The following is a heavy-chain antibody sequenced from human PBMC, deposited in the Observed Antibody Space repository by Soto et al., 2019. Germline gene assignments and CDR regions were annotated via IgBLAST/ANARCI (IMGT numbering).Heavy chain of an antibody. V-gene: IGHV5-51*01. CDR2: IYPGDSDT. CDR1: GYSFTSYW. J-gene: IGHJ4*02. Sequence: PGESLKISCKGSGYSFTSYWIGWVRQMPGKGLEWMGIIYPGDSDTRYSPSFQGQVTISADKSISTAYLQWSSLKASDTAMYYCARPQNPGPYCSGGSCWPFDYWGQGTLVTVSS. D-gene: IGHD2-15*01. CDR3: ARPQNPGPYCSGGSCWPFDY.